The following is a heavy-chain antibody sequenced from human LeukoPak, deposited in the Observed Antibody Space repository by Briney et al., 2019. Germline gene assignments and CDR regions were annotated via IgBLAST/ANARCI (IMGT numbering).Heavy chain of an antibody. CDR1: GGSFSDAY. V-gene: IGHV4-34*01. D-gene: IGHD2-2*01. J-gene: IGHJ6*02. CDR3: ARDVVVVPAAIHYGMDV. Sequence: PSETLSLTCAVYGGSFSDAYWSWIRHSPGRGLEWVGEINHTGGTNYNPSLKSRVTISLDTSKNQFSLNLSSVTAADTAVYYCARDVVVVPAAIHYGMDVWGQGTTVTVSS. CDR2: INHTGGT.